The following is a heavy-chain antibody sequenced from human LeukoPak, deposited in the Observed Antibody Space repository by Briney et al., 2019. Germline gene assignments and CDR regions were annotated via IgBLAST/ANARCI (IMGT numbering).Heavy chain of an antibody. V-gene: IGHV3-66*04. D-gene: IGHD3-10*01. Sequence: PGGSLRLSCAASGFTVSSNYMSWVRQAPGKGLEWVSVIYSGGSTYYADSVKGRFTISRDNSKNTLYLQMNSLRAEDTAVYYCARLWFGELFPFDWGQGTLVTVSS. J-gene: IGHJ4*02. CDR3: ARLWFGELFPFD. CDR1: GFTVSSNY. CDR2: IYSGGST.